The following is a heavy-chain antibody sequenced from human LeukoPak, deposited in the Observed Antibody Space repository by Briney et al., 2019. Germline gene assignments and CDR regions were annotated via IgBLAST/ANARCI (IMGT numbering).Heavy chain of an antibody. D-gene: IGHD1-7*01. V-gene: IGHV3-21*01. CDR3: ASRVTGTTSDVIWFDP. CDR2: ISSSSSYI. CDR1: GFTFSSYS. Sequence: GGSLRLSCAASGFTFSSYSMNWIRQAPGKGLEWVSSISSSSSYIYYADSVKGRFTISRDNAKNSLYLKMNSLRAEDTAVYYCASRVTGTTSDVIWFDPWGQGTLVTVSS. J-gene: IGHJ5*02.